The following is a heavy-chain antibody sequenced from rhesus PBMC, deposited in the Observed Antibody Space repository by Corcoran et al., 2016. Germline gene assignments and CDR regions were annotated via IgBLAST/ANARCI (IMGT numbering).Heavy chain of an antibody. D-gene: IGHD2-21*01. CDR3: AAVEVEYCTGSGCYWNYFDY. Sequence: QEQLVQSGAEVKKPGASVKVSCKASGYIFTSYVISWLRQAPGQGFEWMGGIHPGYGSTSYAQKFQGRVTVTADMSTSTVYMELSSLRSEDMAVYYCAAVEVEYCTGSGCYWNYFDYWGQGVLVTVSS. CDR1: GYIFTSYV. J-gene: IGHJ4*01. V-gene: IGHV1-70*01. CDR2: IHPGYGST.